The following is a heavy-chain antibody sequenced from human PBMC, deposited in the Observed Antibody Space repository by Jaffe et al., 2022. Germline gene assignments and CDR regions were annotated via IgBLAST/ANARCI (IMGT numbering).Heavy chain of an antibody. CDR1: GYSISSGYY. V-gene: IGHV4-38-2*01. Sequence: QVQLQESGPGLVKPSETLSLTCAVSGYSISSGYYWGWIRQPPGKGLEWIGSIYHSGSTYYNPSLKSRVTISVDTSKNQFSLKLSSVTAADTAVYYCASQVVTAIDDAFDIWGQGTMVTVSS. J-gene: IGHJ3*02. CDR3: ASQVVTAIDDAFDI. D-gene: IGHD2-21*02. CDR2: IYHSGST.